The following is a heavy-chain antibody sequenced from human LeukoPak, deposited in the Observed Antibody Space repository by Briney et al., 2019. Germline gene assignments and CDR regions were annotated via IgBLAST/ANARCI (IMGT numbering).Heavy chain of an antibody. CDR1: GGSISSSSYY. Sequence: SETLSLTCTVSGGSISSSSYYWGWIRQPPGKGLEWIGSIYYSGSTYYNPPLKSRVTISVDTSKNQFSLKLSSVTAADTAVYYCARLGVGAFDIWGQGTMVTVSS. CDR3: ARLGVGAFDI. V-gene: IGHV4-39*01. CDR2: IYYSGST. J-gene: IGHJ3*02. D-gene: IGHD2-15*01.